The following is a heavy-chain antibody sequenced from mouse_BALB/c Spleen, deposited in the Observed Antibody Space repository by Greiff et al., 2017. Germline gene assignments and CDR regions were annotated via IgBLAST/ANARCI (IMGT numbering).Heavy chain of an antibody. V-gene: IGHV5-6-5*01. CDR1: GFTFSSYA. CDR3: ARRADYRYDAGDYFAMDY. CDR2: ISSGGST. D-gene: IGHD2-14*01. J-gene: IGHJ4*01. Sequence: EVQLVESGGGLVKPGGSLKLSCAASGFTFSSYAMSWVRQTPEKRLEWVASISSGGSTYYPDSVKGRFTISRDNARNILYLQMSSLRSEDTAMYYCARRADYRYDAGDYFAMDYWGQGTAVTVSS.